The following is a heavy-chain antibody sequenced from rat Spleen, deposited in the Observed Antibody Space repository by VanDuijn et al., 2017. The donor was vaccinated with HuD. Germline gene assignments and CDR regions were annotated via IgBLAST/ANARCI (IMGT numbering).Heavy chain of an antibody. J-gene: IGHJ2*01. CDR1: GFTFSDYA. V-gene: IGHV5-17*01. Sequence: EVQLVESGGGLVQPGRSLKLSCAASGFTFSDYAMAWVRQAPKKGLEWVATIIYDGSRTYYRDSVKGRFTISRDNTKNTLYLQMDSLRSEDTATYYCARRHYGYTDYFDYWGQGVMVTVSS. D-gene: IGHD1-9*01. CDR2: IIYDGSRT. CDR3: ARRHYGYTDYFDY.